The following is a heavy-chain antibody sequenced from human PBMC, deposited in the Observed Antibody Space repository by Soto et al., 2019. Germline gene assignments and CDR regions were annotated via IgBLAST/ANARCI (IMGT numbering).Heavy chain of an antibody. J-gene: IGHJ5*02. V-gene: IGHV3-30*14. CDR1: VCACRSHA. CDR2: ISSDGATK. D-gene: IGHD6-13*01. CDR3: ARSSVHIAAAGRLDL. Sequence: PGRALKLYCTASVCACRSHAMQGFRQAPGKWLEWVAVISSDGATKYVADSLKGRFTISRDNFESTMSLQMNNLRPEDTALYYCARSSVHIAAAGRLDLWRPGTLVTVSS.